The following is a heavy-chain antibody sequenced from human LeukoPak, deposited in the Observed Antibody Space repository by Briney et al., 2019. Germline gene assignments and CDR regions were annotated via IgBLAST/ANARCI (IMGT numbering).Heavy chain of an antibody. D-gene: IGHD3-10*01. CDR1: GGSISSYY. J-gene: IGHJ2*01. CDR3: ARAVWQPGDWYFDL. Sequence: SETPSLTCTVSGGSISSYYWSWIRQPPGKGLEWIGYIYYSGSTNYNPSLKSRVTISVDTSKNQFSLKLSSVTAADTAVYYCARAVWQPGDWYFDLWGRGTLVTVSS. CDR2: IYYSGST. V-gene: IGHV4-59*01.